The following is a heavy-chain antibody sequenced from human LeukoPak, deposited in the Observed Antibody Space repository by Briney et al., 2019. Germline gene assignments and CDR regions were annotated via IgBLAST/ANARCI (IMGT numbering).Heavy chain of an antibody. J-gene: IGHJ6*03. Sequence: GGSLRLSCAASGFTFSSYEMNWVRQAPGKGLEWVSYISSSGSTIYYADSVKGRFTISRDNSKNSLYLQMNSLRTEDTAFYYCARATQSYYYYLDVWGTGTTVTVSS. CDR1: GFTFSSYE. D-gene: IGHD2-15*01. CDR3: ARATQSYYYYLDV. V-gene: IGHV3-48*03. CDR2: ISSSGSTI.